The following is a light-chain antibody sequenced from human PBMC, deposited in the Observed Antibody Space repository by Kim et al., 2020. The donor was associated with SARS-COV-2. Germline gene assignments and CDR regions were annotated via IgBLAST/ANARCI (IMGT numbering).Light chain of an antibody. CDR3: QQYVTTPLT. CDR1: QSVSSNY. V-gene: IGKV3-20*01. CDR2: GAS. J-gene: IGKJ4*01. Sequence: EIVLTQSPGTLSLSPGERATLSCRASQSVSSNYLAWYQQKPGQAPRLLMYGASSRATGIPDRFSGSGSGTDFTLTISRLEPEDVALYYCQQYVTTPLTCGGGTKVDIK.